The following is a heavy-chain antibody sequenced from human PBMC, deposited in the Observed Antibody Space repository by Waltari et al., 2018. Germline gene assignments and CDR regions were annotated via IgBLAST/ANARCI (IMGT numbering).Heavy chain of an antibody. Sequence: QVQLQQSGPGLVKPSQTLSLTCAISGDSVSSNSAAWNWIRQSPSRGLEWLGRTYYRSKLYNDYAVSVKSRITINPDTSKNQFSLQLNSVTPDDTAVYYCAREGDTAMGRHFDYWGQGTLVTVSS. V-gene: IGHV6-1*01. CDR2: TYYRSKLYN. CDR1: GDSVSSNSAA. D-gene: IGHD5-18*01. CDR3: AREGDTAMGRHFDY. J-gene: IGHJ4*02.